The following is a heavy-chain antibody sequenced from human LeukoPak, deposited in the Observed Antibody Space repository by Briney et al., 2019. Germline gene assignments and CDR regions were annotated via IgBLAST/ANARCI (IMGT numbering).Heavy chain of an antibody. D-gene: IGHD4-17*01. CDR3: ARPESTVYGFFDY. V-gene: IGHV1-69*06. CDR1: GGTFSSYA. CDR2: IIPIFGTA. Sequence: ASVKVSYKASGGTFSSYAISWVRQAPGQGLEWMGGIIPIFGTANYAQKFQGRVTITADKSTSTAYMELSSLRSEDTAVYYCARPESTVYGFFDYWGQGTLVTVSS. J-gene: IGHJ4*02.